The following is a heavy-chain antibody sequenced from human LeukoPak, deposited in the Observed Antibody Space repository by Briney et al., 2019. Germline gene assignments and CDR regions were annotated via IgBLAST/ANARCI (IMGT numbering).Heavy chain of an antibody. D-gene: IGHD5-24*01. CDR1: GYTFTGYY. J-gene: IGHJ4*02. V-gene: IGHV1-2*02. CDR3: ARMDGYHPASDY. CDR2: INPNSGGT. Sequence: ASVKVSCKASGYTFTGYYIHWVRQAPGQGLEWMGWINPNSGGTKYLQKFQGRVTMTRDMSMNTAYMELSSLESDDAAVFYCARMDGYHPASDYWGQGTLVTVSS.